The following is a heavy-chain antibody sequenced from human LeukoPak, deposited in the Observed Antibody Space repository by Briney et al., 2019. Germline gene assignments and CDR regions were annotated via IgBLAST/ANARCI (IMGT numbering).Heavy chain of an antibody. V-gene: IGHV4-30-2*01. J-gene: IGHJ5*02. D-gene: IGHD2-2*01. Sequence: PSQTLSLTCTVSGGSISSGGYYWSWLRQPPGKGLEWVGYIYHSGSTYYNPSLKSRVTISVDRSKNQFSLKLSSVTAADTAVYYCARAVGYCSSASCYTGAFDPWGQGTLVAVSS. CDR1: GGSISSGGYY. CDR3: ARAVGYCSSASCYTGAFDP. CDR2: IYHSGST.